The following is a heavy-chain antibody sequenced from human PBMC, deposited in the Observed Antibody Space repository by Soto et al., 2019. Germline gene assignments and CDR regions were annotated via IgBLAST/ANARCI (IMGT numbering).Heavy chain of an antibody. CDR1: GYTFTGYY. J-gene: IGHJ5*02. D-gene: IGHD2-15*01. V-gene: IGHV1-2*04. Sequence: ASVKVSCKASGYTFTGYYMHWVRQAPGQGLEWMGWINPNSGGTNYAQKFQGWVTMTRDTSISTAYMELSRLRSDDTAVYYCARGPPDGYYRGGSCYLNWFVPWGKGILVTV. CDR2: INPNSGGT. CDR3: ARGPPDGYYRGGSCYLNWFVP.